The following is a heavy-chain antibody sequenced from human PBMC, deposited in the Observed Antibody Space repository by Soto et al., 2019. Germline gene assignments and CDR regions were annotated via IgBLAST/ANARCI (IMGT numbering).Heavy chain of an antibody. CDR2: VIPIFGTP. D-gene: IGHD2-15*01. CDR1: GGTFSTYA. J-gene: IGHJ6*02. Sequence: QVQLVQSGAEVKKLGSSVKVSCKAPGGTFSTYAISWVRQAPGQGLEWMGGVIPIFGTPKYAQKFQGRVTITADESTSTGYMELRSLRAEDTAVYYCARSRGGSSSLDTYYYDYYGMDVGGQGTTVTVSS. CDR3: ARSRGGSSSLDTYYYDYYGMDV. V-gene: IGHV1-69*01.